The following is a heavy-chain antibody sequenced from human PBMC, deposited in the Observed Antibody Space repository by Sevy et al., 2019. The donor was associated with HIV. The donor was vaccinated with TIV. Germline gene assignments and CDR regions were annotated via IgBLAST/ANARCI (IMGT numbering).Heavy chain of an antibody. J-gene: IGHJ4*02. V-gene: IGHV3-23*01. CDR3: TKDLTYSLSWYYLDH. D-gene: IGHD6-13*01. CDR2: ISGSTIDT. Sequence: GGSLRLSCAASGFTFGNYAMNWVRQAPGKGLEWVSSISGSTIDTSYADSVKGRFTISRDNSQNTLYLEMNSLRAEDTAVYYCTKDLTYSLSWYYLDHCGQGTLVTVSS. CDR1: GFTFGNYA.